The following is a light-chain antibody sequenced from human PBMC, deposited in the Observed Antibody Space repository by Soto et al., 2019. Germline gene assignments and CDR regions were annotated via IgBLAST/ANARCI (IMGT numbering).Light chain of an antibody. CDR3: QHYNSYSEA. CDR2: AAS. Sequence: DIEMTQSPSTLAASVGDSVTITCRASQNIKTYLNWYQQKPGKAPNLLIYAASSLHSGVPSRFSGSGSGTDFTLTISSLQPEDFATYYCQHYNSYSEAFGQGTKVDIK. J-gene: IGKJ1*01. CDR1: QNIKTY. V-gene: IGKV1-39*01.